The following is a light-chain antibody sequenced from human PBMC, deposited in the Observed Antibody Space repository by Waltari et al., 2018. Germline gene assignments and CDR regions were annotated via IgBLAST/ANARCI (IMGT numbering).Light chain of an antibody. Sequence: SYVLTQPPSVSVAPGETARITCGGDNIGSYRVHWYQQKPGQDPVLVIRYDSDRPSGIPERFSGSNSANTATLTISRVEAGDEANYYCQVWHAALDPGVFGTGTEVTV. J-gene: IGLJ1*01. V-gene: IGLV3-21*04. CDR3: QVWHAALDPGV. CDR2: YDS. CDR1: NIGSYR.